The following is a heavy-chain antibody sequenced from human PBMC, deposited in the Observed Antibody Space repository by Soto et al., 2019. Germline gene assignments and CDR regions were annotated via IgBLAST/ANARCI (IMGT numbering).Heavy chain of an antibody. Sequence: SDTLSLTCTVSGGSISSYYWSWIRQPPGKGLEWIGYIYYSGSTNYNPSLKSRVTISVDTSKNQFSLKLSSVTAADTAVYYCARDRFGSSWSEDYYYYGMDVWGQGTTVTVSS. J-gene: IGHJ6*02. CDR3: ARDRFGSSWSEDYYYYGMDV. D-gene: IGHD6-13*01. CDR2: IYYSGST. V-gene: IGHV4-59*01. CDR1: GGSISSYY.